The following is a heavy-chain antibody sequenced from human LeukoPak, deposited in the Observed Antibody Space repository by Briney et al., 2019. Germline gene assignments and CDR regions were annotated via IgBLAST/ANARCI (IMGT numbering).Heavy chain of an antibody. CDR1: GYTFTSYG. V-gene: IGHV1-69*13. CDR3: ARLYDYSNYVEYGMDV. J-gene: IGHJ6*02. D-gene: IGHD4-11*01. CDR2: IIPIFGTA. Sequence: SVKVSCKASGYTFTSYGISWVRQAPGQGLEWMGGIIPIFGTANYAQKFQGRVTITADESTSTAYMELSSLRSEDTAVYYCARLYDYSNYVEYGMDVWGQGTTVTVSS.